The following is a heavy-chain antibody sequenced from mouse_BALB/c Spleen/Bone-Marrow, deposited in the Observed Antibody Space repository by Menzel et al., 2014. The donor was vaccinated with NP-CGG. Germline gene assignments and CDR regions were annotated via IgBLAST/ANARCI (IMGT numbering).Heavy chain of an antibody. Sequence: EVRLQESGAELVKPGASVKLSCTASGFNIKDTYMHWVKQRPEQGLVWIGRIDPANGNTNYDPKFQGKATITADTSSNTAYLQLSSLTTEDTADYYCAKGLRQYYYAMDYWGQGTSVTVSS. J-gene: IGHJ4*01. CDR3: AKGLRQYYYAMDY. D-gene: IGHD2-2*01. CDR1: GFNIKDTY. CDR2: IDPANGNT. V-gene: IGHV14-3*02.